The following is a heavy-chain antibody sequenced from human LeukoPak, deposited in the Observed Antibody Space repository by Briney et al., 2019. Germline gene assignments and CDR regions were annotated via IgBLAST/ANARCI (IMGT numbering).Heavy chain of an antibody. CDR2: ISGSGGST. Sequence: QPGGSLRLSCAASGFTFSSYAMSWVRQAPGKGLEWVSAISGSGGSTYYADSVKGRFTISRDNSKNTLYLQMNSLRAEDTAVYYCARDSDTSGYDSFEENDYGDYWGQGTLVTVSS. J-gene: IGHJ4*02. V-gene: IGHV3-23*01. CDR1: GFTFSSYA. D-gene: IGHD5-12*01. CDR3: ARDSDTSGYDSFEENDYGDY.